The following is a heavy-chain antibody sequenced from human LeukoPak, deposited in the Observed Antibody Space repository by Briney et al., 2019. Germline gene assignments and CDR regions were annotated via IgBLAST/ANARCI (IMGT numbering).Heavy chain of an antibody. J-gene: IGHJ5*02. CDR2: IYTSGST. V-gene: IGHV4-4*07. D-gene: IGHD3-16*01. CDR3: ARDRRETMITFGGVMTAGWFDP. Sequence: PSETLSLTCTVSGGSISSYYWSWIRQPAGKGLEWIGRIYTSGSTNYNPSLKSRVTMSVDTSKNQFSLKLSSVTAADTAVYYCARDRRETMITFGGVMTAGWFDPWGQGTLVTVSS. CDR1: GGSISSYY.